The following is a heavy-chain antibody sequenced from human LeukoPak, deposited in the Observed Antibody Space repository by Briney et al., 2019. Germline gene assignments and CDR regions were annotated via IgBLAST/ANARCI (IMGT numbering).Heavy chain of an antibody. CDR3: ARAVTMVRGVIPPLYY. D-gene: IGHD3-10*01. Sequence: GASVKVSCKASGYTFTGYYMHWVRQAPGQGLEWMGWINPNSGGTNYAQKFQGRVTMTRDTSISAAYMELSRLRSDDTAVYYCARAVTMVRGVIPPLYYWGQGTLVTVSS. V-gene: IGHV1-2*02. CDR2: INPNSGGT. J-gene: IGHJ4*02. CDR1: GYTFTGYY.